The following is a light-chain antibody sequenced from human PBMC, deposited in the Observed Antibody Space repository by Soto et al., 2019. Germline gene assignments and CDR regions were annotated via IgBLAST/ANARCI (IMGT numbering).Light chain of an antibody. J-gene: IGKJ4*01. CDR3: QQYGSSPPST. Sequence: EIVLTQSPGTLSLSPGERATLSCRASQSVTSSYLAWYQQKPGQAPSLLIYGASSRATGIPDRFSGTGSGTDFTLPISGLEPEDFAVYYCQQYGSSPPSTFGGGTKVEIK. CDR1: QSVTSSY. CDR2: GAS. V-gene: IGKV3-20*01.